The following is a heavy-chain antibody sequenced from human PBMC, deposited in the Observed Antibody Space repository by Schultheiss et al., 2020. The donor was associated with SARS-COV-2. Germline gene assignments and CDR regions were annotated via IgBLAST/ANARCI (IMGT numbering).Heavy chain of an antibody. V-gene: IGHV3-30*03. J-gene: IGHJ4*02. CDR1: GFTFSSYG. CDR3: ARDWTLGYCTNGVCYQGGGFDY. D-gene: IGHD2-8*01. Sequence: GGSLRLSCAASGFTFSSYGMHWVRQAPGKGLEWVAVISYDGSNKYYADSVKGRFTISRDNSKNTLYLQMNSLRAEDTAVYYCARDWTLGYCTNGVCYQGGGFDYWGQGTLVTVSS. CDR2: ISYDGSNK.